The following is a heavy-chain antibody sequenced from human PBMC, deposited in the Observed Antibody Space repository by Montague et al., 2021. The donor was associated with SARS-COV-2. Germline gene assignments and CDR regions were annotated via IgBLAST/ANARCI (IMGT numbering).Heavy chain of an antibody. CDR2: IYYSGST. CDR3: GEIVGAADY. V-gene: IGHV4-39*01. Sequence: SETLSLTCTVSGGSISSSSYYWGWIRQPPGKGLEWIGSIYYSGSTHYNPSLKSRVTISVDTSRNQFSLKLSSVTAADTAVYYCGEIVGAADYWGQGTLATVSS. CDR1: GGSISSSSYY. D-gene: IGHD1-26*01. J-gene: IGHJ4*02.